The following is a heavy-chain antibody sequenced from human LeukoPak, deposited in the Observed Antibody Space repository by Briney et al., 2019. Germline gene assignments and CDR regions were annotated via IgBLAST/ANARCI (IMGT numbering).Heavy chain of an antibody. J-gene: IGHJ6*03. CDR2: IYVTGT. D-gene: IGHD3-16*02. Sequence: KPSETLSLTCTVSGGSIGTYYWSWNRQSPGKGLEWIGYIYVTGTRYNPYLQSRVTISVDRSRNQFFLKMSSVTAADTAVYYCARHIGGGIEDMDVWGKGTKVIVSS. CDR1: GGSIGTYY. V-gene: IGHV4-59*08. CDR3: ARHIGGGIEDMDV.